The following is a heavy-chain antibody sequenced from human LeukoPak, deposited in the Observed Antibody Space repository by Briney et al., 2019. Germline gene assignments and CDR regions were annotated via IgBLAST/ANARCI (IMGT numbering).Heavy chain of an antibody. Sequence: GGSLRLSCAASGFTFSSYGMSWVRQAPGKGLEGVSAISGSCGSTYYADSVKGRFTISRDNSKNTLYLQMNSLRAEDTAVYYCAKDLHLYYYDSSGYYLGASFDYWGQGTLVTVSS. J-gene: IGHJ4*02. CDR2: ISGSCGST. V-gene: IGHV3-23*01. D-gene: IGHD3-22*01. CDR3: AKDLHLYYYDSSGYYLGASFDY. CDR1: GFTFSSYG.